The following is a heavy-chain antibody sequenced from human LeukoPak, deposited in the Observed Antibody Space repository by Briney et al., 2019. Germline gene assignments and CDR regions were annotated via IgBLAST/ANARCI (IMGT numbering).Heavy chain of an antibody. V-gene: IGHV1-69*05. CDR1: GGTFSSYT. D-gene: IGHD4-23*01. J-gene: IGHJ4*02. CDR2: IIPIFGTA. CDR3: ARAFDYGGNYDY. Sequence: SVKVSCKASGGTFSSYTISWVRQAPGQGLEWMGRIIPIFGTANYAQKFQGRVTITTDESTSTAYMELSNLTSEDTAVYYCARAFDYGGNYDYWGQGTLVTVSS.